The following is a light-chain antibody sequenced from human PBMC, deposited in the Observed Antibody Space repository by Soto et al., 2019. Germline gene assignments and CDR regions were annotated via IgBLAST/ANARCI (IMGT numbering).Light chain of an antibody. Sequence: ENVLTQSPGTLSLSPGERSTLSCSASQSVSSSYLAWYQQKPGQAPRLLIYGASSRATGIPDRFRGSGSGTDFTLTISSLEPEDFALYYCQQGTDWPPGTFGQGTKVDIK. J-gene: IGKJ1*01. V-gene: IGKV3D-20*02. CDR2: GAS. CDR3: QQGTDWPPGT. CDR1: QSVSSSY.